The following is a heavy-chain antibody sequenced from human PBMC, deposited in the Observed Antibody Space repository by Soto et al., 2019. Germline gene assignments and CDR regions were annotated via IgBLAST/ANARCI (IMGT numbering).Heavy chain of an antibody. CDR3: ARTDTAMDYYNYYGMDV. Sequence: ATLSLTCPNSGASISSSSYYSGLQRQPPGKGLEWIGSIYYSGSTYYNPSLKSRVTISVDTSKNQFSLKLSSVTAADTAVYYCARTDTAMDYYNYYGMDVWGQGTTVTVSS. D-gene: IGHD5-18*01. V-gene: IGHV4-39*01. CDR1: GASISSSSYY. CDR2: IYYSGST. J-gene: IGHJ6*02.